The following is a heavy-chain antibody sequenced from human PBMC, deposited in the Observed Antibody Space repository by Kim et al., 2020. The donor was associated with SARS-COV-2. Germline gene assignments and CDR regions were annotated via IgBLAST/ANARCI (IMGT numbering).Heavy chain of an antibody. CDR2: IANDGSNR. CDR3: ARDSNDNRYVSGWSPTPFDF. J-gene: IGHJ4*02. V-gene: IGHV3-30*04. CDR1: GFTFSSSA. D-gene: IGHD6-19*01. Sequence: GGSLRLSCAASGFTFSSSAMHWVRQAPGKGLEWAAVIANDGSNRFYTDSVKGRFTISRDNSKNTLYLQMNSLRAEDTAVYYCARDSNDNRYVSGWSPTPFDFWGQGTLVTVSS.